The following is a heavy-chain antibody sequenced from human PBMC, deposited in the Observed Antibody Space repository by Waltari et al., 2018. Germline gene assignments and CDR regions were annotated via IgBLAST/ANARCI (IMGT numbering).Heavy chain of an antibody. D-gene: IGHD1-26*01. CDR1: GFTFGDYA. CDR2: IRSKAYGGTT. CDR3: TRDSGSYYLFNY. Sequence: EVQLVESGGGLVQPGRSLRLSCTASGFTFGDYAMSWVRQAPGKGLEWVGFIRSKAYGGTTEYAASVKGRFTISRDDSKSIAYLQMNSLKTEDTAVYYCTRDSGSYYLFNYWGQGTLVTVSS. J-gene: IGHJ4*02. V-gene: IGHV3-49*04.